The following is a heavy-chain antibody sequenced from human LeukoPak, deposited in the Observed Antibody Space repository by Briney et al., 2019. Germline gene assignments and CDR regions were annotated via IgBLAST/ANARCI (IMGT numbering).Heavy chain of an antibody. V-gene: IGHV1-18*01. CDR3: ARDLTHRRNYDNSGYQIVPAF. Sequence: ASVKVSCKASGYTFNNYGISWVRQAPGQGLEWMGWISAYSGHTKYVQRLQGRVTMTTDTSTSTAYMELRSLRSDDTAVYYCARDLTHRRNYDNSGYQIVPAFWGQGTLVTVSS. D-gene: IGHD3-22*01. CDR1: GYTFNNYG. J-gene: IGHJ4*02. CDR2: ISAYSGHT.